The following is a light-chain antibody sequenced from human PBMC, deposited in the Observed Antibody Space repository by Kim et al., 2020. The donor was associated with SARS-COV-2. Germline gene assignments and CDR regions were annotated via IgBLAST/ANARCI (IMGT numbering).Light chain of an antibody. Sequence: QSALTQPPSVSGSPGQSVTISCTGTSSDVGSYNGVSWYQHSPGTAPKLIIYEVTYRPSGVPDRFSGSKSGNTASLTISGLQAEDEAEYYCTSYTRRNTYVFGTGTKVTVL. CDR2: EVT. CDR1: SSDVGSYNG. CDR3: TSYTRRNTYV. J-gene: IGLJ1*01. V-gene: IGLV2-18*02.